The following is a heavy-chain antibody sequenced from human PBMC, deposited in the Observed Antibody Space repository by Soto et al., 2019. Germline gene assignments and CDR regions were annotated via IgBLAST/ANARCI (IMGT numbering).Heavy chain of an antibody. Sequence: ASVKVSCKASGSTFTSYYIHWVRQAPGQGLEWMGIINPSGGSTSYAQKFQGRVTMTRDTSTSTVYMELSSLRSEDTAVYYCARMLSIKIFGVAWVGMDVWGQGTTVTVSS. CDR2: INPSGGST. V-gene: IGHV1-46*01. CDR1: GSTFTSYY. CDR3: ARMLSIKIFGVAWVGMDV. J-gene: IGHJ6*02. D-gene: IGHD3-3*01.